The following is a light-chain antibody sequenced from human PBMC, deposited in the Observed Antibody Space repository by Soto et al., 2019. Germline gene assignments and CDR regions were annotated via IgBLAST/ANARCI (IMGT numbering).Light chain of an antibody. Sequence: QSALTQPRSVSGSPGQSVTISCTGTTSDIGAYNYVSWYQQHPGKAPKLIIYGVSKRPSGVSERFSSSKSDSTASLTISGLQDEDEADYYCCAYAGYGTVVFGGGTKLTVL. CDR2: GVS. CDR3: CAYAGYGTVV. CDR1: TSDIGAYNY. V-gene: IGLV2-11*01. J-gene: IGLJ3*02.